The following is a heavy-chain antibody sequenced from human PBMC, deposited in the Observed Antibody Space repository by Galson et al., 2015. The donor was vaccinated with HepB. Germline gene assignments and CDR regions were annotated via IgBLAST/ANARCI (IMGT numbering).Heavy chain of an antibody. V-gene: IGHV3-23*01. D-gene: IGHD3-10*01. Sequence: SLRLSCAASGFTFSSYAMSWVRQAPGKGLEWVSAISGSGGSTYYADSVKGRFTISRDNSKNTLYLQMNSLRAEDTAVYYCAKDGSGSYDPALLLFDYWGQGTLVTVSS. CDR1: GFTFSSYA. J-gene: IGHJ4*02. CDR3: AKDGSGSYDPALLLFDY. CDR2: ISGSGGST.